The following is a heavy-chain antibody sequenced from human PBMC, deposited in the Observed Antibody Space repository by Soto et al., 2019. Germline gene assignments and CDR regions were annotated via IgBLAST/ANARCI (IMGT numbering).Heavy chain of an antibody. D-gene: IGHD3-10*01. CDR3: ARDYGSGSYSARGRAFDI. J-gene: IGHJ3*02. CDR2: IIPIFGTA. CDR1: GGTFSSYA. Sequence: GASVKVSCKASGGTFSSYAISWVRQAPGQGLEWMGGIIPIFGTANYAQKFQGRVTITADKSTSTAYMELSSLRSEDTAVYYCARDYGSGSYSARGRAFDIWGQGTMVTV. V-gene: IGHV1-69*06.